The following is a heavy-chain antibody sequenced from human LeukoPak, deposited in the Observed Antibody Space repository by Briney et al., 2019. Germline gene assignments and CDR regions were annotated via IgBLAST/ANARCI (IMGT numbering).Heavy chain of an antibody. CDR3: ARSPRSRGRPRYYYGMDV. J-gene: IGHJ6*02. V-gene: IGHV3-23*01. D-gene: IGHD3-22*01. CDR1: GFTFSSYA. Sequence: GGSLRLSCAASGFTFSSYAMSWVRQAPGKGLEWVSAISGSGGRTYYADSVKGRVTISRDNSKNTLYLQMNSLRAEDTAVYYCARSPRSRGRPRYYYGMDVWGQGTTVTVSS. CDR2: ISGSGGRT.